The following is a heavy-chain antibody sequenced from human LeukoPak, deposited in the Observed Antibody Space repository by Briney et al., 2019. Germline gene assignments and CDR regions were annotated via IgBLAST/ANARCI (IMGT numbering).Heavy chain of an antibody. D-gene: IGHD6-6*01. CDR3: AKDLREYSSSPRNAFDI. V-gene: IGHV3-23*01. J-gene: IGHJ3*02. CDR2: ISGTGGST. CDR1: GFTFSSYA. Sequence: GGSLRLSCAASGFTFSSYAMSWVRQAPGKGLEWVSTISGTGGSTYYADSVKGRFTISRDNSKNTLYLQMNSLRAEDTAVYYCAKDLREYSSSPRNAFDIWGQGTMVTVSS.